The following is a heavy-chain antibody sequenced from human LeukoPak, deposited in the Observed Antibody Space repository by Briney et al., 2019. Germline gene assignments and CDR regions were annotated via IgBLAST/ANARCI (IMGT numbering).Heavy chain of an antibody. CDR2: ISGSGGST. J-gene: IGHJ4*02. Sequence: PGGSLRLSCAASGFTFSSYAMSWVRQAPGKGLEWVSAISGSGGSTYYADSVKGRFTISRDNSKNTLYLQMNSLRAEDTAVYHCAKDSSLIAAAGTALDYWGQGTLVTVSS. CDR1: GFTFSSYA. D-gene: IGHD6-13*01. CDR3: AKDSSLIAAAGTALDY. V-gene: IGHV3-23*01.